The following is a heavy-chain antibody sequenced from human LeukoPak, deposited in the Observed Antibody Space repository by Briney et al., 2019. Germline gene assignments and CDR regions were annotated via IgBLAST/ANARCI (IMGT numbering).Heavy chain of an antibody. V-gene: IGHV1-2*02. D-gene: IGHD2-2*01. CDR3: ARGPYRIVVVPAAITSFDY. CDR1: GYTFTGYY. Sequence: GASVKVSSKASGYTFTGYYMHWVRQAPGQGLEWMGWINPNSGGTNYAQKFQGRVTMTRDTSISTAYMELSRLRSDDTAVYYCARGPYRIVVVPAAITSFDYWGQGTLVTVSS. J-gene: IGHJ4*02. CDR2: INPNSGGT.